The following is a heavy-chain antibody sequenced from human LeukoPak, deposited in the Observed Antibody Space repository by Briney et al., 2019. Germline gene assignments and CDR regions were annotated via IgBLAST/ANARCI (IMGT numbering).Heavy chain of an antibody. CDR1: DCSINSDYY. CDR2: IYHSGST. CDR3: ARSGTKNYYDSSGYSSSYWYFDL. V-gene: IGHV4-38-2*02. J-gene: IGHJ2*01. Sequence: SETLSLTCTVSDCSINSDYYWGWIRQPPGKGLEWIGSIYHSGSTYYNPSLKSRVTISVDTSKNQFSLKLTSVTAADTAVYYCARSGTKNYYDSSGYSSSYWYFDLWGRGTLVTVSS. D-gene: IGHD3-22*01.